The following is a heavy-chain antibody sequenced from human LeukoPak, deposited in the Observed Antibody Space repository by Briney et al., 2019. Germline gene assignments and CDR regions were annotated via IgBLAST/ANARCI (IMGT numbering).Heavy chain of an antibody. CDR3: RSSWGAAAGTTYIAFDI. CDR2: INHSGST. D-gene: IGHD6-13*01. CDR1: GGSFSGYS. V-gene: IGHV4-34*01. J-gene: IGHJ3*02. Sequence: SETLSLTCAVYGGSFSGYSWTWIRQPPGKGLEWIGEINHSGSTNYNPSLKSRVTISVDTSKNQFSLKPSSVTAADTAVYYCRSSWGAAAGTTYIAFDIWGQGTMVTVSS.